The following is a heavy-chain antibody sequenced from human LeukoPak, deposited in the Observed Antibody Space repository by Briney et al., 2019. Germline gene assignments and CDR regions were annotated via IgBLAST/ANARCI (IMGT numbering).Heavy chain of an antibody. CDR3: AKTQSSSWYYFDY. J-gene: IGHJ4*02. D-gene: IGHD6-13*01. V-gene: IGHV3-30*18. Sequence: GGSLRLSCAASGFTFSSYGTHWVRQAPGKGLEWVAVISYDGGTKYYADSVKGRLTISRDNSKNTLYLQMNSLRAEDTAVYYCAKTQSSSWYYFDYWGQGTLVTVSS. CDR1: GFTFSSYG. CDR2: ISYDGGTK.